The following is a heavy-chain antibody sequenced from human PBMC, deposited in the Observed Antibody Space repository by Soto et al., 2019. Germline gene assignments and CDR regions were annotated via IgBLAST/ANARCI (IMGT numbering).Heavy chain of an antibody. J-gene: IGHJ5*02. Sequence: GASVKVSCKASGYTFTGYYMHWVRQAPGQGLEWMGWINPNSGGTNYAQKFQGWVTMTRDTSISTAYMELSRLRSDDTAVYYCARARTGYPNWFDPWGQGTLVTVSS. CDR2: INPNSGGT. V-gene: IGHV1-2*04. CDR3: ARARTGYPNWFDP. CDR1: GYTFTGYY. D-gene: IGHD3-9*01.